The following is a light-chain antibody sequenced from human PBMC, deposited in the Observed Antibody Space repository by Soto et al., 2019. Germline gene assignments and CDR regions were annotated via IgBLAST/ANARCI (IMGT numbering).Light chain of an antibody. CDR2: KSN. V-gene: IGLV1-47*01. CDR3: AAWDDSLSAWV. CDR1: SYNVGKNL. J-gene: IGLJ3*02. Sequence: QSVLTQPPSASGTPGQRVTISCSGGSYNVGKNLVYWYQQRPGTAPKLIICKSNQRPSGVPDRFSGSNSGSSDSLAISGLRSEDEADYFCAAWDDSLSAWVFGGGTKLTVL.